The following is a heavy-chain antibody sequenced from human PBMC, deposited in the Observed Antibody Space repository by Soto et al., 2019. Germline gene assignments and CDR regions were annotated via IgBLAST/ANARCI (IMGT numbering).Heavy chain of an antibody. CDR3: ARQTPYSSSWYSTTYYFDY. CDR2: IYYSGST. V-gene: IGHV4-39*01. J-gene: IGHJ4*02. Sequence: SETLSLTCTVSGGSISSSSYYWGWIRQPPGKGLEWIGSIYYSGSTYYNPSLKSRVTISVDTSKNQFSLKLSSVTAADTAVYYCARQTPYSSSWYSTTYYFDYWGQGTLVTVSS. D-gene: IGHD6-13*01. CDR1: GGSISSSSYY.